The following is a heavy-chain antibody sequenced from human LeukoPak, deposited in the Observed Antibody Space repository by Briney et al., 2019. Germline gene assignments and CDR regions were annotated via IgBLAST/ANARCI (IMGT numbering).Heavy chain of an antibody. Sequence: SETLSLTCTVSGGSISSYYWSWMRQPPGKGLEWTGYIYYSGSTNYNPSLKSRVTISIDTSKNQFSLKLSSVTAADTAVYYCARRITIFGVVTPAYYYYMDVWGKGTTVTVSS. CDR3: ARRITIFGVVTPAYYYYMDV. CDR1: GGSISSYY. J-gene: IGHJ6*03. V-gene: IGHV4-59*12. CDR2: IYYSGST. D-gene: IGHD3-3*01.